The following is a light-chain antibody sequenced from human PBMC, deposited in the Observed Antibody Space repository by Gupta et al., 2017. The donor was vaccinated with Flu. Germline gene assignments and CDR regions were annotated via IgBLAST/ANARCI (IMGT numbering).Light chain of an antibody. CDR1: SGSVFTSYY. CDR2: NTN. Sequence: VTLTCGLSSGSVFTSYYPSWYQQTPGQAPRTLSYNTNTRSSGVPDRFSGSILGNKAALTITGAQADDESNYYCVLYMGSGPSWVFGGGTKLTVL. J-gene: IGLJ3*02. CDR3: VLYMGSGPSWV. V-gene: IGLV8-61*01.